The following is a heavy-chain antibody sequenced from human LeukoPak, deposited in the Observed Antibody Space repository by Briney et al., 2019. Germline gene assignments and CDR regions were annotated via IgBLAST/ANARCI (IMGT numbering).Heavy chain of an antibody. CDR3: ARQAMAVGFAPLPTSNY. J-gene: IGHJ4*02. Sequence: SETLSRTCTVFGGLIRTYLWSCILQSSGKVLLWLGHVHFRGLTHHIPSLISRLTISVVTSNDQLSLKLPPVPAADTAVYYSARQAMAVGFAPLPTSNYWGQGTLVT. V-gene: IGHV4-59*01. CDR1: GGLIRTYL. D-gene: IGHD2-8*01. CDR2: VHFRGLT.